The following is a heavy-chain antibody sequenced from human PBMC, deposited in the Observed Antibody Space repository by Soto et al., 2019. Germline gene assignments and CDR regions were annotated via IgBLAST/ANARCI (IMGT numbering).Heavy chain of an antibody. CDR3: ARGVSSSSVYFDY. CDR1: GGSFSGYY. V-gene: IGHV4-34*01. D-gene: IGHD6-6*01. Sequence: SETLSLTCAVYGGSFSGYYWSWIRQPPGKGLEWIGEINHSGSTNYNPSLKSRVTISVDTSKNQFSLKLSSVTVADTAVYYCARGVSSSSVYFDYWGQGTLVTVSS. J-gene: IGHJ4*02. CDR2: INHSGST.